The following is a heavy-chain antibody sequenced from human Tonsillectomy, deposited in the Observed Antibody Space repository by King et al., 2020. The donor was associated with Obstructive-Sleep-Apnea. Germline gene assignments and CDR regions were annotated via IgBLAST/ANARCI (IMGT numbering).Heavy chain of an antibody. Sequence: VQLQQSGPGLVKPSQTLSLTCAVSGDSVSSEGTAWNCIRQAPSRGLEWLGRTYYRTKWNNYYAISVKSRITINPDTSKNQISLLLTSVTPEDTAVYFCARAGYASGLYYGMDVWGQGTTVTVS. D-gene: IGHD6-25*01. CDR1: GDSVSSEGTA. CDR3: ARAGYASGLYYGMDV. V-gene: IGHV6-1*01. CDR2: TYYRTKWNN. J-gene: IGHJ6*02.